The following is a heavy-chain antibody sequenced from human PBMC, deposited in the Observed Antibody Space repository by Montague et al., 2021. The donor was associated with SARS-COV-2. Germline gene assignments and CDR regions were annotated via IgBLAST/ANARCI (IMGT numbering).Heavy chain of an antibody. CDR1: GFSLNTPEVA. CDR3: AHRFAGFFDY. Sequence: PALVKPTQTLTLTCTFSGFSLNTPEVAVGWIRQPPGKALEWLALIYGXDEKRYGPSLQSRLTITRDTSKSQVVLTMTNMDPVDTATYFCAHRFAGFFDYWGQGTLVTVSS. J-gene: IGHJ4*02. V-gene: IGHV2-5*05. CDR2: IYGXDEK.